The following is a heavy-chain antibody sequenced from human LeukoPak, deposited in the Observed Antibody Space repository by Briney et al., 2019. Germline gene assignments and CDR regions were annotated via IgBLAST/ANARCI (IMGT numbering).Heavy chain of an antibody. CDR2: VNLQGST. CDR3: AREGGPYRPLDY. CDR1: GGSITSTNY. J-gene: IGHJ4*02. V-gene: IGHV4-4*02. Sequence: SETLSLTCGVSGGSITSTNYWTWVRQPPGKGLEWIGEVNLQGSTNYNPSLMGRVAISVDMSKNHISLQLTSVTAADTAVYYCAREGGPYRPLDYSGQGTLVTVSS.